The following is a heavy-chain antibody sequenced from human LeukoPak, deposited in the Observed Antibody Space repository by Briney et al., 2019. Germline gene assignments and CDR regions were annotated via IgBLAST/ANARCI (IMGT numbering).Heavy chain of an antibody. D-gene: IGHD1-1*01. CDR2: ISSSSSYI. CDR3: ARGRYNWNDEEEYYFDY. Sequence: GGSLRLSCAASGFTFSSYSVNWVRQAPGKGLEWVSSISSSSSYIYYADSVKGRFTISRDNAKNSLYLQMNSLRAEDTAVYYCARGRYNWNDEEEYYFDYWGQGTLVTVSS. V-gene: IGHV3-21*01. CDR1: GFTFSSYS. J-gene: IGHJ4*02.